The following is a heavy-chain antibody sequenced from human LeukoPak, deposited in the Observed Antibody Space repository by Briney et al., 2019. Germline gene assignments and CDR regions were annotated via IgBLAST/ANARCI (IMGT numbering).Heavy chain of an antibody. CDR3: ARVKNGLLDY. V-gene: IGHV3-48*02. CDR1: GFTFSSYS. D-gene: IGHD5-12*01. Sequence: GGSLRLSCAASGFTFSSYSMNWVRQAPGKGLEWVPYSSSSSSTKYYADSVKGRFTISRDNAKNSLYLQMNSLRDEDTAVYYCARVKNGLLDYWGQGTLVTVSS. J-gene: IGHJ4*02. CDR2: SSSSSSTK.